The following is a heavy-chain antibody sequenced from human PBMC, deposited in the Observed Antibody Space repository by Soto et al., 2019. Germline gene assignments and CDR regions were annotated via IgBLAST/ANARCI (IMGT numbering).Heavy chain of an antibody. CDR3: ARDSLPGIAAAGTGYYDY. Sequence: QVQLVQSGAEVKKPGASVKVSCKASGYTFTGYYMHWVRQAPGQGLEWMGWINPNSGGTNYAQKFQGWVTMTRDTSISTAYMELSRLRSDDTAVYYCARDSLPGIAAAGTGYYDYWGQGTLVTVSS. CDR1: GYTFTGYY. CDR2: INPNSGGT. J-gene: IGHJ4*02. V-gene: IGHV1-2*04. D-gene: IGHD6-13*01.